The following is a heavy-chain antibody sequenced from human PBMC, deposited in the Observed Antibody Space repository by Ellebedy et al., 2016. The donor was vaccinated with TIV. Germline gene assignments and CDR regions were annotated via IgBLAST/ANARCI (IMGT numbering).Heavy chain of an antibody. D-gene: IGHD1-26*01. CDR3: TRDPRREQPTEY. Sequence: GESLKISCAASGFTFSNYWMSWVRQAPGKGPEWVAHIKEDGSQKYYVDSVEGRFSISRDNAKNSLYLQMNSLRAEDTAMYYCTRDPRREQPTEYWGQGTLVTVSS. CDR2: IKEDGSQK. J-gene: IGHJ4*02. V-gene: IGHV3-7*03. CDR1: GFTFSNYW.